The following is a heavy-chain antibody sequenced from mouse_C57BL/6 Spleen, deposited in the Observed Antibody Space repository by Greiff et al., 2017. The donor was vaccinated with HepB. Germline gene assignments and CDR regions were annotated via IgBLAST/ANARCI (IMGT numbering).Heavy chain of an antibody. CDR2: ISYDGSN. CDR3: ARASVVDYYAMDY. CDR1: GYSITSGYY. V-gene: IGHV3-6*01. Sequence: EVQRVESGPGLVKPSQSLSLTCSVTGYSITSGYYWNWIRQFPGNKLEWMGYISYDGSNNYNPSLKNRISITRDTSKNQFFLKLNSVTTEDTATYYCARASVVDYYAMDYWGQGTSVTVSS. J-gene: IGHJ4*01. D-gene: IGHD1-1*01.